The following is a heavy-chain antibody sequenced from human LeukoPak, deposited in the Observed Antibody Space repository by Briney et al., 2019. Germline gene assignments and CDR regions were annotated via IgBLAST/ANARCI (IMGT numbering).Heavy chain of an antibody. CDR3: ARRGIKTMSSGHTNAFDI. CDR1: GGTFSGYA. V-gene: IGHV1-69*13. D-gene: IGHD3-22*01. Sequence: SVKVSCKASGGTFSGYAISWVRQAPGQGLEWMGGIIPIFGTTSYAQKFQGRVTITADESTSTTYMELSSLRSEDTAVYYCARRGIKTMSSGHTNAFDIWGQGTMVTVSS. J-gene: IGHJ3*02. CDR2: IIPIFGTT.